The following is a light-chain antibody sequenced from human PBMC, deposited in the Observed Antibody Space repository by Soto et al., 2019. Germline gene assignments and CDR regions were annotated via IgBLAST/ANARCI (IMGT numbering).Light chain of an antibody. CDR3: QQRYNWPPT. Sequence: EIVLSQSPAILSLSPGDRATLSCRATQTVSSVLAWHQQKPGQAPRLLIYDTSNRATGVPARFSASGSGTDFTLTISSLEPEDFAVYFCQQRYNWPPTFGQGTKLEIK. V-gene: IGKV3-11*01. CDR1: QTVSSV. J-gene: IGKJ2*01. CDR2: DTS.